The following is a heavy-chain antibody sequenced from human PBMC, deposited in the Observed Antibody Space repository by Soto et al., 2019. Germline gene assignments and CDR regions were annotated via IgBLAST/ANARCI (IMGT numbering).Heavy chain of an antibody. D-gene: IGHD3-22*01. V-gene: IGHV3-23*01. CDR2: ITGSGGST. Sequence: GSLRLSCAASGFTFSTYAMIWVRQAPGKGLEWVSVITGSGGSTYYADSVKGRFTISRDTSKNTLFLQMNSLRAEDTAVYYCAKSPGMYYYDSSGYYHYDYWGQGTLVTVS. J-gene: IGHJ4*02. CDR3: AKSPGMYYYDSSGYYHYDY. CDR1: GFTFSTYA.